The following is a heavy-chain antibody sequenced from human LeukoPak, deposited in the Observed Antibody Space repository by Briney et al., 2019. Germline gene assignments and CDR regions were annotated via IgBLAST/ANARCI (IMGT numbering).Heavy chain of an antibody. Sequence: ASVKVSCKASGYTFTSYYMHWVRQAPGQGLEWMGIINPSGGSTSYAQKFQGRVTITRNTSISTAYMELSSLRSEDTAVYYCAREVRPGIAAAGGWFDPWGQGTLVTVSS. CDR3: AREVRPGIAAAGGWFDP. D-gene: IGHD6-13*01. CDR2: INPSGGST. V-gene: IGHV1-46*01. CDR1: GYTFTSYY. J-gene: IGHJ5*02.